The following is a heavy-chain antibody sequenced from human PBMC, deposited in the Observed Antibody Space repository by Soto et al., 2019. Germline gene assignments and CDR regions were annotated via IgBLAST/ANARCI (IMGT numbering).Heavy chain of an antibody. CDR3: AREGYSYGTLDY. Sequence: SETLSLTCTVSGGSISSYYWSWIRQPPGKGLEWIGYIYYSGSTNYIPSLKSRVTISVDTSKNQFSLKLSSVTAADTAVYYCAREGYSYGTLDYWGQGTLVTVSS. D-gene: IGHD5-18*01. V-gene: IGHV4-59*01. J-gene: IGHJ4*02. CDR2: IYYSGST. CDR1: GGSISSYY.